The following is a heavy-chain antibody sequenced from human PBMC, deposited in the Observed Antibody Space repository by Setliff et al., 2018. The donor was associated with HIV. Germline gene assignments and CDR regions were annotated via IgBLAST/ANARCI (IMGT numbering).Heavy chain of an antibody. D-gene: IGHD3-10*01. CDR2: IYRSGTT. CDR1: GGSFSNYR. J-gene: IGHJ5*02. V-gene: IGHV4-4*07. CDR3: ARDRHYSGLGSYGP. Sequence: SETLSLTCTLFGGSFSNYRWSWIRQPAGRGLEWIGRIYRSGTTDYKPSLKSRVSMSLDTSRNQFSLKLTSVTAEDTAVYYCARDRHYSGLGSYGPWGPGMLVTVSS.